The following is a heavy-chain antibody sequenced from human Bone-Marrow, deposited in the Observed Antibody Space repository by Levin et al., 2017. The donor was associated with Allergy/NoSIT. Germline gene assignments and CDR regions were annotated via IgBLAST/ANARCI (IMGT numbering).Heavy chain of an antibody. CDR3: AKLLPWLVLTAPFDY. Sequence: GGSLRLSCAVSGFTFSNYGMHWVRQAPGKGLEWVPLISYDGSDKDYADSVKGRFTISRDSSKNTLYLQMNSLRAEDTAVYYCAKLLPWLVLTAPFDYWGQGTLVTVSS. CDR2: ISYDGSDK. V-gene: IGHV3-30*18. D-gene: IGHD6-19*01. CDR1: GFTFSNYG. J-gene: IGHJ4*02.